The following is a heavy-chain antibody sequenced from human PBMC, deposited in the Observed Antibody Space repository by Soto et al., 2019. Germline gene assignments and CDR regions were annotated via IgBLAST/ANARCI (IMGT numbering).Heavy chain of an antibody. J-gene: IGHJ6*02. CDR3: ARDGPRDSYGFMGYYYGMDV. CDR1: GFTFSSYE. Sequence: LRLSCAASGFTFSSYEMNWVRQAPGKGLEWVSYISSSGSTIYYADSVKGRFTISRDNAKNSLYLQMNSLRAEDTAVYYCARDGPRDSYGFMGYYYGMDVWGQGTTVTVSS. V-gene: IGHV3-48*03. D-gene: IGHD5-18*01. CDR2: ISSSGSTI.